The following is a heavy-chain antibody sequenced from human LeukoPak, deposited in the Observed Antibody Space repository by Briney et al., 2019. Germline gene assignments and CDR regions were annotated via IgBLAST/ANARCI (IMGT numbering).Heavy chain of an antibody. J-gene: IGHJ6*03. Sequence: PSETLSLTCAVYGGSFSGYYWSWIRQPPGKGLEWIGEINHSGSTNYNPSLKSRVTISVDTSKNQFSLKLSSVTAADTAVYYCARGNIVVVVAASYYYYYMDVWGKGTTVTVSS. CDR1: GGSFSGYY. CDR3: ARGNIVVVVAASYYYYYMDV. V-gene: IGHV4-34*01. CDR2: INHSGST. D-gene: IGHD2-15*01.